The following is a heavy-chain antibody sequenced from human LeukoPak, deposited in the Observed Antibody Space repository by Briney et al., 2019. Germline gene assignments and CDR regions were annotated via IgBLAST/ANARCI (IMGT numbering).Heavy chain of an antibody. CDR2: IYTSGST. CDR3: ERAGELWVTDY. CDR1: GGSISSGSYY. J-gene: IGHJ4*02. D-gene: IGHD1-7*01. Sequence: PSQTLSLTCTVSGGSISSGSYYWSWIRQPAGKGLEWIGRIYTSGSTNYNPSLKSRVTISVDTSKNQFSLKLSSVTAADTAVYYCERAGELWVTDYWGQGTLVTVSS. V-gene: IGHV4-61*02.